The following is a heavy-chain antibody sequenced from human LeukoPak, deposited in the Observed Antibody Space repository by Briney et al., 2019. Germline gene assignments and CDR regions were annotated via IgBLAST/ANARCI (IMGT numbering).Heavy chain of an antibody. V-gene: IGHV1-69*06. Sequence: SVKVSCKASGGTFSSYAISWVRQAPGQGLEWMGGIIPIFGTANYAQKFQGRVTITADKSTSTAYMELSSLRSEDTAVYYCARQTLSSGWYLGYWGQGTLVTVSS. CDR2: IIPIFGTA. CDR3: ARQTLSSGWYLGY. D-gene: IGHD6-19*01. J-gene: IGHJ4*02. CDR1: GGTFSSYA.